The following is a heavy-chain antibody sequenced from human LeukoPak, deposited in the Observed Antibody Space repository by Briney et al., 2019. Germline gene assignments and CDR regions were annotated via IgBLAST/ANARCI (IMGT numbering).Heavy chain of an antibody. V-gene: IGHV1-2*02. J-gene: IGHJ5*02. Sequence: GSLRVSCTASGYTFTGYYMHWVRQAPGEGLEWMAGITPKRGGTNYAQTFQGRVTMTRDTSISTAYMELSRLRSDDTAVYYGAGDRWDYYGSGSYYPILPYNWFDPWGQGTLVTVSS. CDR3: AGDRWDYYGSGSYYPILPYNWFDP. D-gene: IGHD3-10*01. CDR1: GYTFTGYY. CDR2: ITPKRGGT.